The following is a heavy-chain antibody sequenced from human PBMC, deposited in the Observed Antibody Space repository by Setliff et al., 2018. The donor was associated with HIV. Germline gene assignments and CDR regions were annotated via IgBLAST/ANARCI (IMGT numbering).Heavy chain of an antibody. J-gene: IGHJ4*02. V-gene: IGHV3-48*03. CDR2: ISSSGSTI. D-gene: IGHD2-15*01. CDR3: ARDDWTCSDGTCFPITFDY. CDR1: GFTFSSYE. Sequence: LRLSCAASGFTFSSYEMNWVRQAPGKGLEWVSYISSSGSTIDYADSVKGRFTISRGNAKNSVSLQMNSLRVEDTAVYYCARDDWTCSDGTCFPITFDYWGQGTLVTVSS.